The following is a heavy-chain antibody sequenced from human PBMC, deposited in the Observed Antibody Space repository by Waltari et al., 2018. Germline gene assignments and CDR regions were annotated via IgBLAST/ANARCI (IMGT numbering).Heavy chain of an antibody. J-gene: IGHJ4*02. V-gene: IGHV3-53*01. Sequence: EVKLVEPGGGSFQPGASLRLSCAASGLTVGNNYMSWVRQAPGKGLEGVSVIYSGGTTQYADSVKGRFTISRDSSKNTLYLQMNSLRVEDTAVYYCATSPTWSFWGQGTLVAVSS. CDR2: IYSGGTT. CDR3: ATSPTWSF. CDR1: GLTVGNNY. D-gene: IGHD1-26*01.